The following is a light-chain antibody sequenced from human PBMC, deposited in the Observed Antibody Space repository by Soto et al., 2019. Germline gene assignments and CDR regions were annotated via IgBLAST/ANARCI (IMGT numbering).Light chain of an antibody. V-gene: IGLV1-40*01. CDR1: SSNIGAGYD. CDR3: QSYDNSLSGPYV. CDR2: GNN. J-gene: IGLJ1*01. Sequence: QSVLTQPPSVSGAPGQRVTISCTGSSSNIGAGYDVHWYQQLPGTAPKLLIYGNNNRPSGVPDRFSGSKSGTSASLVITGLQAEDEADYYCQSYDNSLSGPYVFGTGTKVTVL.